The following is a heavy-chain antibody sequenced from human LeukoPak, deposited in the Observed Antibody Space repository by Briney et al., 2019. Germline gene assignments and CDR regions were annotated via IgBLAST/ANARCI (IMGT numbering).Heavy chain of an antibody. V-gene: IGHV3-7*01. CDR2: IKGDESAR. Sequence: GGSLRLSCAASGLTFSTYWMAWVRQAPGKGLEWVANIKGDESARHQADSVKGRFTISRDNAQNSVYLQMSSLRGEDTAVYYCARDVGGSLDYWGQGTLVTVSS. CDR1: GLTFSTYW. J-gene: IGHJ4*02. D-gene: IGHD1-26*01. CDR3: ARDVGGSLDY.